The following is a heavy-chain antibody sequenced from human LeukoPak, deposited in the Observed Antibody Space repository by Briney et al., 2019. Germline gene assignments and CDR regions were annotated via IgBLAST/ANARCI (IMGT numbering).Heavy chain of an antibody. Sequence: PSETLSLTCSVSDGSINSYYWNWIRRPPGKGLEWIGYIYYNGNTNYSPSLKSRVTMSVDTSKDLFSLKVSSVTAADTAVYYCARGRSNYYGMDVWGQGTTVTVSS. D-gene: IGHD1-26*01. CDR1: DGSINSYY. CDR2: IYYNGNT. J-gene: IGHJ6*02. CDR3: ARGRSNYYGMDV. V-gene: IGHV4-59*01.